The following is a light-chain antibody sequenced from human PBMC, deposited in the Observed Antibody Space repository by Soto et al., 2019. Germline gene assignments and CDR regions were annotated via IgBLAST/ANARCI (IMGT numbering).Light chain of an antibody. J-gene: IGKJ3*01. V-gene: IGKV1-9*01. CDR1: QDISNY. Sequence: DIQLTQSPSFLSASVGDRVTITCRASQDISNYLVCYQQKPGKAPKPLIYAASTLQSGVPSRFSGSGSGTEFTLTISSLQPEDFATYYCQQLNSYPLTFGPGTKVDIK. CDR2: AAS. CDR3: QQLNSYPLT.